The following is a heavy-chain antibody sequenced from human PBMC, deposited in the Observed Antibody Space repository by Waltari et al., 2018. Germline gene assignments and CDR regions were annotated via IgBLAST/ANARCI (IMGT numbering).Heavy chain of an antibody. CDR1: GYTLTDLS. J-gene: IGHJ4*02. Sequence: QVQLVQSGAEVKKPGASVKVSCKVSGYTLTDLSMHWVRPAPGKGLEWMGGFDPEDGETIYAQKFQGRVTMTEDTSTDTAYMELSSLRSEDTAVYYCATGPRWAVTTDFDYWGQGTLVTVSS. V-gene: IGHV1-24*01. CDR3: ATGPRWAVTTDFDY. CDR2: FDPEDGET. D-gene: IGHD4-17*01.